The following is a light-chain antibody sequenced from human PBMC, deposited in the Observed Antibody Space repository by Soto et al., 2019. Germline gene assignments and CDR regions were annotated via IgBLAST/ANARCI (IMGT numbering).Light chain of an antibody. V-gene: IGKV1-5*03. CDR1: QSISSW. CDR2: MAS. Sequence: DLQMTQSPSTLSASVGDRVTITCRASQSISSWVAWYQQKPGKAPKLLIYMASSLESGVPSRFSGSGSGTEFTLTISSLQPDDFATYCCQQYNSYPWTFGQGTKVEIK. CDR3: QQYNSYPWT. J-gene: IGKJ1*01.